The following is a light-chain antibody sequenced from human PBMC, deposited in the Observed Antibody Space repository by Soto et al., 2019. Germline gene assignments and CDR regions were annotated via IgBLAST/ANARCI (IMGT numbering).Light chain of an antibody. V-gene: IGKV1-5*03. J-gene: IGKJ1*01. CDR1: QTISSW. CDR2: HAS. CDR3: QQYNSYGT. Sequence: DIQMTQSPSTLSASVGDRVTITCRATQTISSWLAWYQQKPGKAPKLLLYHASTLESGVPSRFNGSGSGTEFTLTISSLQPDDFATYYCQQYNSYGTFGQGTKVEIK.